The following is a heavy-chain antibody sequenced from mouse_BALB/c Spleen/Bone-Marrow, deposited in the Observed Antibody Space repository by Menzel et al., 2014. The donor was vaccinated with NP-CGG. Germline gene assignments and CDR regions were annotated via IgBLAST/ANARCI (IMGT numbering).Heavy chain of an antibody. CDR2: ISNGSSTI. D-gene: IGHD2-4*01. V-gene: IGHV5-17*02. J-gene: IGHJ4*01. CDR1: GFTFSSFG. CDR3: ARKGAMITHYYAMDY. Sequence: EVMLVESGGGLVQPGGSRKLSCAASGFTFSSFGMHWVRQAPEKGLEWVAYISNGSSTIYYADTVKGRFTISRDNPKNTLFLQMTSLRSEDTAMYYCARKGAMITHYYAMDYWGQGTSATVSS.